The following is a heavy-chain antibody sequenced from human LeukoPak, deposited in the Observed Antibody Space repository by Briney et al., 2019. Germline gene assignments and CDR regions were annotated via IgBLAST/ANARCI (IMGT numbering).Heavy chain of an antibody. V-gene: IGHV1-69*06. J-gene: IGHJ5*02. Sequence: GASVKVSCKASGGTFSSYAISWVRQAPGQGLEWMGGIIPIFGTANYAQKFQGRVTITADKSTSTAYMELSSLRSEDTAVYYCAGEGYVDTQRGNWFDPWGQGTLVTVSS. D-gene: IGHD5-18*01. CDR3: AGEGYVDTQRGNWFDP. CDR1: GGTFSSYA. CDR2: IIPIFGTA.